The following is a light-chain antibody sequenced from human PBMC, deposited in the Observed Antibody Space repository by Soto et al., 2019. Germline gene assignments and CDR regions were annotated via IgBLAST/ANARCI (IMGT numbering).Light chain of an antibody. CDR3: QQGYNTPRT. CDR1: QTIDRH. Sequence: DIQMTQSPSSLSASVGDRVTITCRASQTIDRHLNWYQQKPEKAPKLLIYGASSLQSGVPSGFSGSGSGTDFTLTITSLQPEDFATYYCQQGYNTPRTFGQGTKLEMK. J-gene: IGKJ1*01. CDR2: GAS. V-gene: IGKV1-39*01.